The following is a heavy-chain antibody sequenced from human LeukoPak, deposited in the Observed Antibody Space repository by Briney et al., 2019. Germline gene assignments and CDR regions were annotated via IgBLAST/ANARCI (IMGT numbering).Heavy chain of an antibody. V-gene: IGHV4-59*01. CDR3: ARALRAAGTYWFDP. CDR1: GGSIRSYY. J-gene: IGHJ5*02. Sequence: SETLSLTCTVSGGSIRSYYWSWIRQPPGKGLEWIGYIYYSGSTNYNPSLKSRVTISVDTSKNQFSLKLSSVTAADTAVYYCARALRAAGTYWFDPWGQGTLVTVSS. D-gene: IGHD6-13*01. CDR2: IYYSGST.